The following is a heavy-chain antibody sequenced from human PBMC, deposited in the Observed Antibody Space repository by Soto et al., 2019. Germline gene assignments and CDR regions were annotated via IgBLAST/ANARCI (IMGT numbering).Heavy chain of an antibody. CDR2: ISGSGGST. D-gene: IGHD6-19*01. V-gene: IGHV3-23*01. CDR3: ATFRLVRTAGAFDI. Sequence: GGSLRLSCAASGFTFSSYAMSWVRQAPGKGLEWVSAISGSGGSTYYADSVKGRFTISRDDSKNTLYLQMNSLRAEDTAVYYCATFRLVRTAGAFDIWGQGTMVTVSS. CDR1: GFTFSSYA. J-gene: IGHJ3*02.